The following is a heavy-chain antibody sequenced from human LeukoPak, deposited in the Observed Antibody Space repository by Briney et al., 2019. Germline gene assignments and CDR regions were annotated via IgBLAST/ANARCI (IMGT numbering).Heavy chain of an antibody. Sequence: ASVKVSCKASGYTFTSYYMHWVRQAPGQGLEWMAIINPSGGSTSYAQKFQGRVTMTRDTSTSTVYMELSSLRSEDTAVYYCARDPSGSYFPNYFDYWGQGTLVTVSS. D-gene: IGHD1-26*01. J-gene: IGHJ4*02. CDR3: ARDPSGSYFPNYFDY. CDR1: GYTFTSYY. CDR2: INPSGGST. V-gene: IGHV1-46*01.